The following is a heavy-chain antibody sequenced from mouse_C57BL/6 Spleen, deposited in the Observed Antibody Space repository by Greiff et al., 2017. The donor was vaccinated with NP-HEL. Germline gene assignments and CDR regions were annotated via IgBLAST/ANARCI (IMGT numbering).Heavy chain of an antibody. Sequence: QVQLQQPGAELVKPGASVKVSCKASGYTFTSYWMHWVKQRPGQGLEWIGRIHPSDSDTNYNQKFKGKATLTVDKSSSTAYLRLSSLTSEDSAVYYCAMGHIYYDYPHAMDYWGQGTSVTVSS. V-gene: IGHV1-74*01. CDR2: IHPSDSDT. CDR1: GYTFTSYW. D-gene: IGHD2-4*01. CDR3: AMGHIYYDYPHAMDY. J-gene: IGHJ4*01.